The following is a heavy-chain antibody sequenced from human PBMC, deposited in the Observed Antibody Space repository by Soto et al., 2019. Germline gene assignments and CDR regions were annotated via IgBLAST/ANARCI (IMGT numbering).Heavy chain of an antibody. D-gene: IGHD3-10*01. J-gene: IGHJ4*02. V-gene: IGHV1-18*04. CDR2: ISGYNGLT. CDR3: ARDEGIRGFDS. Sequence: QVQLVQSGDEVKKSGASVKVSCKASGYTFSNYGISWVRQAPGQELEWMGWISGYNGLTAYAQNVQGRVTMTIDPPTRTVFMELTSLRSNDTAVYYCARDEGIRGFDSWGQGTLVTVSS. CDR1: GYTFSNYG.